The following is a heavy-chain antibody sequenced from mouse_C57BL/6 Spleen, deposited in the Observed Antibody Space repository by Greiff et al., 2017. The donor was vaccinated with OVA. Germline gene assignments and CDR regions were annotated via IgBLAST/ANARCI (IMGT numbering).Heavy chain of an antibody. D-gene: IGHD1-1*01. CDR3: ARCLLLRSFYAMDY. J-gene: IGHJ4*01. CDR2: IHPNSGST. CDR1: GYTFTSYW. V-gene: IGHV1-64*01. Sequence: QVQLKESGAELVKPGASVKLSCKASGYTFTSYWMHWVKQRPGQGLEWIGMIHPNSGSTNYNEKFKSKATLTVDKSSSTAYMQLSSLTSEDSAVYYCARCLLLRSFYAMDYWGQGTSVTVSS.